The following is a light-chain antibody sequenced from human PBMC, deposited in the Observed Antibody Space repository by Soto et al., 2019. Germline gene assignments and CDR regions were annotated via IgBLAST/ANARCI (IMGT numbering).Light chain of an antibody. CDR2: EVS. CDR3: SSYAGSNNSV. Sequence: QSALTQPPSASGSPGQSVTISCTGTSSDVGGYNYVSWYEQHPGKAPKPMIYEVSKRPSGVPDRFSGSKSGNTASLTVSGLQAEDEADYYCSSYAGSNNSVFGTGTKLTVL. CDR1: SSDVGGYNY. V-gene: IGLV2-8*01. J-gene: IGLJ1*01.